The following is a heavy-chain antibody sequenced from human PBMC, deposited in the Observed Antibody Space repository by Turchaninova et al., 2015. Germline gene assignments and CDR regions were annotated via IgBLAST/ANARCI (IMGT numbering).Heavy chain of an antibody. J-gene: IGHJ4*02. CDR3: ATGETLGVDLRHTFRN. V-gene: IGHV3-15*01. CDR1: GGTLSAAW. Sequence: VQLVESGGGLVRPGGSRRLSCAASGGTLSAAWMSWVGQAPGRGLEWIGRIRSKSYGATVDYITPVKGRFFISIDDSGNTLFLQLNSLKYDDTAVYFCATGETLGVDLRHTFRNWGQGVLVTVSS. D-gene: IGHD3-16*01. CDR2: IRSKSYGATV.